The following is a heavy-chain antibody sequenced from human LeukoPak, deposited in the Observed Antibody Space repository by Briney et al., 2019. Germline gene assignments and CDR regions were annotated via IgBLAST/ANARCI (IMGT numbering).Heavy chain of an antibody. CDR3: ARDRYDFWSGYPNPDAFDI. CDR2: ISAYNGNT. Sequence: ASVNVSCKASGYTFTSYGISWVRQAPGQGLEWMGWISAYNGNTNYAQKLQGRVTMTTDTSTSTAYMELRSLRSDDTAVYYCARDRYDFWSGYPNPDAFDIWGQGTMVTVSS. V-gene: IGHV1-18*01. J-gene: IGHJ3*02. CDR1: GYTFTSYG. D-gene: IGHD3-3*01.